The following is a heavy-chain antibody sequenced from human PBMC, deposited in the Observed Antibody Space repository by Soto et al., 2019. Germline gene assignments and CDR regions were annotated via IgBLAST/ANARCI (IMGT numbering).Heavy chain of an antibody. Sequence: ASVKVSCKASGYTFTSYAMHWVRQAPGQRLEWMGWINAGNGNTKYSQKFQGRVTITRDTSASTAYMELSSLGSEDKAVYYCARDWWGLQWARFDYWGQGTLVTVSS. V-gene: IGHV1-3*01. CDR3: ARDWWGLQWARFDY. CDR1: GYTFTSYA. CDR2: INAGNGNT. D-gene: IGHD2-15*01. J-gene: IGHJ4*02.